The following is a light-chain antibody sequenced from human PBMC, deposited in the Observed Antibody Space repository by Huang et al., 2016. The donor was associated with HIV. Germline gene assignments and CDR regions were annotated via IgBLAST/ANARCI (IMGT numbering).Light chain of an antibody. Sequence: DIQMTQSPSSLSASVGDRVTSTCRASQSITTSLNWYQQRPGKAPKLLIYDAFTLQSGVPSRFSGSGSGTDFTLTISSLQPEDFATYHCQQSYRTPDTFGQGTKVEIK. V-gene: IGKV1-39*01. CDR3: QQSYRTPDT. J-gene: IGKJ1*01. CDR2: DAF. CDR1: QSITTS.